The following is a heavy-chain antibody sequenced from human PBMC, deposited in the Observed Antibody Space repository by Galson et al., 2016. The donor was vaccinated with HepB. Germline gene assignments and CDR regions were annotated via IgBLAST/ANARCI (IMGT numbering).Heavy chain of an antibody. CDR3: AGSYSNYYYYMDV. J-gene: IGHJ6*03. V-gene: IGHV3-21*01. CDR2: ISSSSSYI. CDR1: GFTFSSYA. D-gene: IGHD3-10*01. Sequence: SLRLSCAASGFTFSSYAMSWVRQAPGKGLEWVSSISSSSSYIYYADSVKGRFTISRDNAQNSLYLQMNSLRAEDTAVYYCAGSYSNYYYYMDVWGKGTTVTVSS.